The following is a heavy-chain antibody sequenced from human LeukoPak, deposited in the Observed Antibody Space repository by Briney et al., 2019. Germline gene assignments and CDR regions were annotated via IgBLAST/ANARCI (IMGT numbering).Heavy chain of an antibody. CDR2: IRYDGSRK. J-gene: IGHJ4*02. CDR3: ARVVTYYDFWSGYYTLDY. Sequence: GGSLRLSCAASGFIFSSYGMHWVRQAPDKGLEWVAFIRYDGSRKYYADSVKGRFTISRDNAKNTLYLQMNSLRAEDTAVYYCARVVTYYDFWSGYYTLDYWGQGTLVTVSS. CDR1: GFIFSSYG. V-gene: IGHV3-30*02. D-gene: IGHD3-3*01.